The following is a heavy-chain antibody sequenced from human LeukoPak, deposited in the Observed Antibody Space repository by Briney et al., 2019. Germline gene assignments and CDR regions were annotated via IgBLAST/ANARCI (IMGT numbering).Heavy chain of an antibody. J-gene: IGHJ1*01. CDR3: ATKTSSGWTTGGYFQH. CDR1: GYTFTSYG. V-gene: IGHV1-18*01. Sequence: GASVKVSCKASGYTFTSYGISWVRQAPGQGLEWMGWISAYNGNTNYAQKLQGRVTMTTDTSTSTAYMELRSLRSDDTAVYYCATKTSSGWTTGGYFQHWGQGTLVTVSS. D-gene: IGHD6-19*01. CDR2: ISAYNGNT.